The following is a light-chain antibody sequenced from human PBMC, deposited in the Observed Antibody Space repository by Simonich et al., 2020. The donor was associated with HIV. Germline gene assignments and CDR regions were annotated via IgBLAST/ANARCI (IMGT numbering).Light chain of an antibody. Sequence: DIVMTQSPDSLAVSLGERATINCKSSQSVLYSSNNKNYLAWYQQKPGQPPKLLIYWASTRESGVPDRCSASGSGTDFTLTISSLQAEDVAVYYCQQYYNTPVTFGQGTRLEIK. CDR3: QQYYNTPVT. CDR1: QSVLYSSNNKNY. CDR2: WAS. J-gene: IGKJ5*01. V-gene: IGKV4-1*01.